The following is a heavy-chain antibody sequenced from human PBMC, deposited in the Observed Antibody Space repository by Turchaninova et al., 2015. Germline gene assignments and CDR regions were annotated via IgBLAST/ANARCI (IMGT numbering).Heavy chain of an antibody. CDR1: GRSISSGYY. CDR3: ARDLGGQEAFDI. D-gene: IGHD3-16*01. CDR2: IYHSGST. J-gene: IGHJ3*02. V-gene: IGHV4-38-2*02. Sequence: QVQLKESGPGLVKPSETLSLTCAVAGRSISSGYYWAWIRQPPGKGLEWIGSIYHSGSTSHNPSLKSRDTISVDTSKNQFSLKLSSVTAADTAVYYCARDLGGQEAFDIWGQGTMVTVSS.